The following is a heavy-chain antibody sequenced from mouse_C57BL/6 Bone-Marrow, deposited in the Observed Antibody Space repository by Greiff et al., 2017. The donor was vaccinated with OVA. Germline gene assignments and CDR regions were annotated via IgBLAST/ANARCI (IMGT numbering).Heavy chain of an antibody. Sequence: EVMLVESGGGLVKPGGSLKLSCAASGFTFSSYAMSWVRQTPEKRLEWVATISDGGSYTYYPDNVKGRFTISRDNAKNNLYLQMSHLKSEDTAMYYCSGDDGYYVAFAYWGQGTLVTVSA. CDR2: ISDGGSYT. D-gene: IGHD2-3*01. J-gene: IGHJ3*01. V-gene: IGHV5-4*03. CDR3: SGDDGYYVAFAY. CDR1: GFTFSSYA.